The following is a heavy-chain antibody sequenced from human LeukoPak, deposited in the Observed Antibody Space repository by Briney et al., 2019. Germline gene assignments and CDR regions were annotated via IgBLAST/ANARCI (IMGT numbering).Heavy chain of an antibody. Sequence: GGSLRLSCAASGFSFSTSEMNWVRQAPGKGLEWVASISSTGSTTYYADPVQGRFTISRDNAKTSLYLQMSSLRVEDTATYFCARDSDSAIPYCYFDLWGRGTLVTVSS. CDR2: ISSTGSTT. V-gene: IGHV3-48*03. CDR1: GFSFSTSE. J-gene: IGHJ2*01. D-gene: IGHD2-2*02. CDR3: ARDSDSAIPYCYFDL.